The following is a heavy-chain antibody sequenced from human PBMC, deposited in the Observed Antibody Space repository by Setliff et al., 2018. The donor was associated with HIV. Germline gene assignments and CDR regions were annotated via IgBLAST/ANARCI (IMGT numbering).Heavy chain of an antibody. V-gene: IGHV3-49*04. CDR2: IRSKTYGETT. J-gene: IGHJ3*02. CDR3: TRCGPLHCDAFDI. D-gene: IGHD2-21*01. CDR1: GFSFGAYG. Sequence: GGSLRLSCVLSGFSFGAYGLSWVRQAPGKGLEWVGFIRSKTYGETTEYAASVRGRFTISRDDSKSIAYLQMNSLKIEDTAVYYCTRCGPLHCDAFDIWG.